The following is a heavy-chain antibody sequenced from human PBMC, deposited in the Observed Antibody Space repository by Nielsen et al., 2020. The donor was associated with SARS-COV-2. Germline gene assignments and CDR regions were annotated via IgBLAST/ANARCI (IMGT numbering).Heavy chain of an antibody. V-gene: IGHV1-8*01. Sequence: ASVKVSCKASGYTFTSYDINWVRQATGQGLEWMGWMNPNSGNTGYAQKFQGRVTITADESTSTAYMELSSLRSEDTAVYYCAVSSSWYPNYYYYYGMDVWGQGTTVTVSS. CDR2: MNPNSGNT. CDR1: GYTFTSYD. D-gene: IGHD6-13*01. CDR3: AVSSSWYPNYYYYYGMDV. J-gene: IGHJ6*02.